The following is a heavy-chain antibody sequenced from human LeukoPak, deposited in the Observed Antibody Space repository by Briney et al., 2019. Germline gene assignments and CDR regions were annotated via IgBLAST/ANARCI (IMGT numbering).Heavy chain of an antibody. Sequence: PSETLSLTCTVSGGSISSYYWSWIRQLPGKGLEWIGYIYYSGSTNYNPSLKSRVTISVDTSKNQFSLKLSSVTAADTAVYYCARLTLDSSSWYSYYYYGMDVWGQGTTVTVSS. D-gene: IGHD6-13*01. CDR3: ARLTLDSSSWYSYYYYGMDV. CDR1: GGSISSYY. V-gene: IGHV4-59*01. J-gene: IGHJ6*02. CDR2: IYYSGST.